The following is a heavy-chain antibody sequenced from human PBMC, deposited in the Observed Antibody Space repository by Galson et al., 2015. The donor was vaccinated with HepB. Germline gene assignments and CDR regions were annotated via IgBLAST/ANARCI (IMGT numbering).Heavy chain of an antibody. CDR3: TTDRVCKGGSCHKPK. V-gene: IGHV3-15*01. D-gene: IGHD2-15*01. CDR1: GFTFSNAW. CDR2: IKSKTDGGTT. J-gene: IGHJ4*02. Sequence: SLRLSCAASGFTFSNAWMSWVRQAPGKGLEWVGRIKSKTDGGTTDYAAPVKGRFTISRDDSNNTLYLQMNSLKTEDTAVYYCTTDRVCKGGSCHKPKWGQGTLVTVSS.